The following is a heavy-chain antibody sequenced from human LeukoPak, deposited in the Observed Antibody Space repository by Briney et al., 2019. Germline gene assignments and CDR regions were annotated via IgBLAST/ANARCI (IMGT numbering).Heavy chain of an antibody. V-gene: IGHV4-38-2*02. CDR1: GYSISSGYY. D-gene: IGHD6-19*01. CDR2: IYHSGST. Sequence: PSETLSLTCTVSGYSISSGYYWGWIRQPPGKGLECIGRIYHSGSTYYNPSLKSRVTISVDTSKNQFSLKLSSVTAADTAVYYCARLVAVAGTPNWFDPWGQGTLVTVSS. CDR3: ARLVAVAGTPNWFDP. J-gene: IGHJ5*02.